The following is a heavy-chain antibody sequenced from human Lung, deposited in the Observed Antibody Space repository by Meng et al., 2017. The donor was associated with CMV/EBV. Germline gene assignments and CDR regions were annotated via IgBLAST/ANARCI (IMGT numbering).Heavy chain of an antibody. D-gene: IGHD3-10*01. CDR1: GDSITNHNW. J-gene: IGHJ1*01. CDR2: IPHRGSS. Sequence: QVPVRESRPAMVKPSETLSLTCAVSGDSITNHNWWAWVRQPPGKGLEWIGEIPHRGSSAYNPSLKSRVSMSIDKSKNQFSLKLTSVTAADTAVYHCLRRSGGSVWGQGTLVTVSS. CDR3: LRRSGGSV. V-gene: IGHV4-4*02.